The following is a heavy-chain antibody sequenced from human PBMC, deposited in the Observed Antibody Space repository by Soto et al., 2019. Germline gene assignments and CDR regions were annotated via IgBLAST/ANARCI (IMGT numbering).Heavy chain of an antibody. J-gene: IGHJ4*02. Sequence: ASVKVSCKASGYTFTSYAMHWVRQAPGQRLEWMGWIDAGNGNTKYSQKFQGRVTMTRDTSTSTVYMELSSLRSEDTAVYYCARDPGYSYGSSWGQGTLVTVSS. V-gene: IGHV1-3*01. D-gene: IGHD5-18*01. CDR1: GYTFTSYA. CDR2: IDAGNGNT. CDR3: ARDPGYSYGSS.